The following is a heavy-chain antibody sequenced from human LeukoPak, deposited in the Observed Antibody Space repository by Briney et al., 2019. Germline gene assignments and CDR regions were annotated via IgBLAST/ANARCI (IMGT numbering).Heavy chain of an antibody. J-gene: IGHJ4*02. CDR1: GYSISSGYY. V-gene: IGHV4-38-2*01. CDR3: ARVADYGVHRFDY. D-gene: IGHD4-17*01. CDR2: IYTTENT. Sequence: PSETLSLTCAVSGYSISSGYYWGWIRQPPGKGLEWIGSIYTTENTDYNPSLRSRVTISVDTSKNQFSLSLSSLTAADTAVYYCARVADYGVHRFDYWGQGILVTVSS.